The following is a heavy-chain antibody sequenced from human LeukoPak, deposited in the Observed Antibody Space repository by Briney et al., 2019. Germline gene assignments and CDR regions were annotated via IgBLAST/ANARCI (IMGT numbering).Heavy chain of an antibody. V-gene: IGHV3-21*01. J-gene: IGHJ4*02. CDR2: ISSSSSYI. Sequence: GGSLRLSCAASGFTFSSYSMNWVRQAPGKGLEWVSSISSSSSYIYYADSVKGRLTISRDNAKNSLYLQMNSLRAEDTAVYYCARDGMTTVTILHYWGQGTLVTVSS. CDR3: ARDGMTTVTILHY. CDR1: GFTFSSYS. D-gene: IGHD4-17*01.